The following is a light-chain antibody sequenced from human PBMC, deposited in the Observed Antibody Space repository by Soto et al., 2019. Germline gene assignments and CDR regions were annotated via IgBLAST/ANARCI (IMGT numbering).Light chain of an antibody. J-gene: IGKJ1*01. Sequence: EFVLTQSPGTLSLSPGERATLSCRASQSVVSSSLAWYQQKPGQAPRLLIYGAATRATGIPARFSGSGSGTEFTLTISSLQSEDFAVYYCQQYHNWPAFGQGTKVDI. CDR3: QQYHNWPA. V-gene: IGKV3-15*01. CDR1: QSVVSSS. CDR2: GAA.